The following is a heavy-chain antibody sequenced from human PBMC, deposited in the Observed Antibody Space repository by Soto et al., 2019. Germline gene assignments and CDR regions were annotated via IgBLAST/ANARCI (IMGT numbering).Heavy chain of an antibody. Sequence: GGSLRLSCAASGFTFSSYGMHWVRQAPGKGLEWVAVISYDGSNKYYADSVKGRFTISRDNSKNTLYLQMNSLRAEDTAVYYCAKDGGGLRIAVAKDAFDIWGQGTMVTVSS. J-gene: IGHJ3*02. CDR2: ISYDGSNK. CDR3: AKDGGGLRIAVAKDAFDI. V-gene: IGHV3-30*18. CDR1: GFTFSSYG. D-gene: IGHD6-19*01.